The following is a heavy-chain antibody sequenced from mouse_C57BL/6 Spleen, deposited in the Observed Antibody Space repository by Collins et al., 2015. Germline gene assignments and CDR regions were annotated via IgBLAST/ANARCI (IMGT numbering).Heavy chain of an antibody. CDR3: ARYILYSNYFDY. V-gene: IGHV7-3*01. J-gene: IGHJ2*01. CDR1: GFTFTDYY. CDR2: IRNKANGYTT. D-gene: IGHD2-5*01. Sequence: EVKLVESGGGLVQPGGSLSLSCAASGFTFTDYYMSWVRQPPGKALEWLGFIRNKANGYTTEYSASVKGRFTISRDNSQSTLYLQMNALRAEDSATYYCARYILYSNYFDYWGQGTTLTVSS.